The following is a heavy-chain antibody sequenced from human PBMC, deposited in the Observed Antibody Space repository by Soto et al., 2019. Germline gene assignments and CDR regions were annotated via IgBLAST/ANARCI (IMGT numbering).Heavy chain of an antibody. D-gene: IGHD3-22*01. CDR1: GGTFSSYA. J-gene: IGHJ4*02. CDR3: AREMGYYYDSSGYYYFDY. V-gene: IGHV1-69*13. Sequence: SVKVSCKASGGTFSSYAISWVRQAPGQGLEWMGGIIPIFGTANYAQKFQGRVTITADESTSTAYMELSSLRSEDTAVYYCAREMGYYYDSSGYYYFDYWGQGALVTVSS. CDR2: IIPIFGTA.